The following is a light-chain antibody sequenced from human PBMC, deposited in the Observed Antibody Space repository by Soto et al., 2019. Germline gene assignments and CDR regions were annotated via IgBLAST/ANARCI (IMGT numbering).Light chain of an antibody. CDR1: SSDIGAYNH. Sequence: LTQPASVSGSPGQSITISCSGSSSDIGAYNHVAWFQQFPGKTPKLVIYSVSDRPSGVSYRFSGSKSGNTASLTISGLQADDEADYYCISYTVSRSYVFGTGTKVTVL. CDR3: ISYTVSRSYV. V-gene: IGLV2-14*01. J-gene: IGLJ1*01. CDR2: SVS.